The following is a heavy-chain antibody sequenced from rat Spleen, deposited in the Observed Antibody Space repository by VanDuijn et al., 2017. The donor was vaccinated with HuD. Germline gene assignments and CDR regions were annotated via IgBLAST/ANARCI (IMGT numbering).Heavy chain of an antibody. J-gene: IGHJ3*01. V-gene: IGHV5-27*01. CDR2: INTGGGGST. CDR3: TTGDYGYTRLFAY. CDR1: GFTFSDYN. Sequence: EVQLVESGGGLVLPGGSITLSCVVSGFTFSDYNMAWVRQAPTKGLEWVTYINTGGGGSTYYRDSVKGRFTISRDNAKSNLYLQMDSLRSEDTATYYCTTGDYGYTRLFAYWGQGTLVTVSS. D-gene: IGHD1-9*01.